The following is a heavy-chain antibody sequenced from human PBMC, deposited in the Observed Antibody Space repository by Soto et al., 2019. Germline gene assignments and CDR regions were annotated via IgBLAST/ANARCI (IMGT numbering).Heavy chain of an antibody. D-gene: IGHD1-7*01. V-gene: IGHV2-5*01. CDR1: GFSLNTSGVG. Sequence: QITLKESGPTLVKPTQTLTLTCTFSGFSLNTSGVGVGWVRQPPGKALEWLALIYGNDDPRYNLFLKNSLTITKDTSRDQVVLTMTHVDPVDTATYYCAHANNWDYRTPYYFDYWGQGTLVTVS. J-gene: IGHJ4*02. CDR2: IYGNDDP. CDR3: AHANNWDYRTPYYFDY.